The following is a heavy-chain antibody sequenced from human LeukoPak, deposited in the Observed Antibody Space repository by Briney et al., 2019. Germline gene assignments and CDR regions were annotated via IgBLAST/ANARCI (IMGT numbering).Heavy chain of an antibody. V-gene: IGHV3-53*01. D-gene: IGHD4-17*01. J-gene: IGHJ4*02. CDR2: LYSGGSA. Sequence: GGSLRLSCAASGLTISSNYMSWVRQAPGKGLEWVSVLYSGGSAYYADSVRGRFTISRDNSKNTLYLQMSSLRAEDTAVYYCARSSDGDYYYYFDYWGQGTLVTVSS. CDR1: GLTISSNY. CDR3: ARSSDGDYYYYFDY.